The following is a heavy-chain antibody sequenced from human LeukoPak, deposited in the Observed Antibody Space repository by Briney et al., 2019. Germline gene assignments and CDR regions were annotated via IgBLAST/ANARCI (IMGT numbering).Heavy chain of an antibody. CDR3: AREVLIVLEPAANTIDY. CDR1: GFIFRDYT. J-gene: IGHJ4*02. V-gene: IGHV3-21*01. D-gene: IGHD2-2*01. Sequence: GGALRLSCVGCGFIFRDYTMNWVRQTPGEGLEGVSAINKGGSYMAYADSVKGRFTGSRDNAKNSLFLQMNNLRVEDTAVYFCAREVLIVLEPAANTIDYWGQGTRVTVSS. CDR2: INKGGSYM.